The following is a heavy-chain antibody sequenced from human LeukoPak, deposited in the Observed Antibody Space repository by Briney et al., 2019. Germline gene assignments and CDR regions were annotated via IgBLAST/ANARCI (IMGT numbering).Heavy chain of an antibody. Sequence: GGSLRLSCAASGFTFSDYYMSWIRQAPGKGLEWVSYISSSGSTIYYADSVTGRFTISRDNAKNSLYLQMNSLRAEDTAVYYCATTQWELLYRFDYWGQGTLVTVSS. D-gene: IGHD1-26*01. J-gene: IGHJ4*02. CDR3: ATTQWELLYRFDY. CDR1: GFTFSDYY. CDR2: ISSSGSTI. V-gene: IGHV3-11*01.